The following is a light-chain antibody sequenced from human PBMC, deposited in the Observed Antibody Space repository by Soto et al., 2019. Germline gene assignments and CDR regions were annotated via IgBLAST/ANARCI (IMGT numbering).Light chain of an antibody. J-gene: IGKJ4*01. CDR1: QSITTY. V-gene: IGKV1-39*01. Sequence: DIQMTQSPSSLSASVGASVTITCRASQSITTYLNWYQQKPVQAPKLLIYAASALQSGVPSRFRGGGYRTEFTLNISSLQPEDFATYYCQQNYTSPPLTFGGGTRL. CDR3: QQNYTSPPLT. CDR2: AAS.